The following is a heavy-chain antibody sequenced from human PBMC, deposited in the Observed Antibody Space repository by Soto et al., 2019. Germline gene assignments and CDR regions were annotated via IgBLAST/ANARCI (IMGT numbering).Heavy chain of an antibody. CDR3: ARDWWPTATYS. J-gene: IGHJ4*02. CDR2: ITASSSDV. V-gene: IGHV3-48*01. D-gene: IGHD4-17*01. CDR1: GFSFSDSK. Sequence: EVQLVYSGGGLIQPGGSLRLTCAASGFSFSDSKMNWVRQVPGKGLQWLSFITASSSDVRYAESVEGRFTVSRDNAKNSLYLEIDSLRSGDTGVDYWARDWWPTATYSWGQGTLVTVSS.